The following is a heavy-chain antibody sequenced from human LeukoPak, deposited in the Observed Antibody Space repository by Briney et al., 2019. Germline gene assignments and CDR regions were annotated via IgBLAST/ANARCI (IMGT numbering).Heavy chain of an antibody. Sequence: ASVKVSCKASGYTFTSYDINWVRQATGQGLEWMGWMNPNSGNTGYAQKFQGRVTITRNTSISTAYMELSSLRSEDTAVYYCARAGDYSNYDYFDYWGQGTLVTVSS. V-gene: IGHV1-8*03. CDR2: MNPNSGNT. CDR3: ARAGDYSNYDYFDY. D-gene: IGHD4-11*01. J-gene: IGHJ4*02. CDR1: GYTFTSYD.